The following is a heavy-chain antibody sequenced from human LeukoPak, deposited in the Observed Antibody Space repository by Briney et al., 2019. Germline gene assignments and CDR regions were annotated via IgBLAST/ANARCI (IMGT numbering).Heavy chain of an antibody. Sequence: GGSLRLSCAVSGFTFSNFWMSWVRQAPGRGLEWVANIHPEGNEKYHVESVKGRFTISRDNTKNLLFLQMNGLRVEDTAVYYCSRGDDFSGDHWGQGTLVTVSS. CDR2: IHPEGNEK. V-gene: IGHV3-7*04. CDR3: SRGDDFSGDH. D-gene: IGHD1-1*01. CDR1: GFTFSNFW. J-gene: IGHJ4*02.